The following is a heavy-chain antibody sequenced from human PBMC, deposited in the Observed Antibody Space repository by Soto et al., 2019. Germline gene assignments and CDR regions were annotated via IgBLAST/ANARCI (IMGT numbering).Heavy chain of an antibody. CDR3: ARGITYYDFWSGYHNWFDP. D-gene: IGHD3-3*01. CDR2: INHSGNT. V-gene: IGHV4-34*01. Sequence: SLTCAVYGGSFSGYYWSWIRQPPGKGLEWIGEINHSGNTNYNPSLKSRVTISVDTSKNQFSLKLSSVTAADTAVYYCARGITYYDFWSGYHNWFDPWGQGTLVTVS. J-gene: IGHJ5*02. CDR1: GGSFSGYY.